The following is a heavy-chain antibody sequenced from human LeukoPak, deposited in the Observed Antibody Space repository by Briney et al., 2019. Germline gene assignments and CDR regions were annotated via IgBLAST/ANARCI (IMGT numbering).Heavy chain of an antibody. Sequence: SETLSLTCAVSGGSISTNNWWTWVRQPPGKGLEWIGEIHHSGSTDYNPSLKSRVTISPDKSKNQFSLTLPSVTAADTAVYFCARAPLSGTYYTDAFDIWGQGTMVTVSS. J-gene: IGHJ3*02. D-gene: IGHD1-26*01. V-gene: IGHV4-4*02. CDR1: GGSISTNNW. CDR2: IHHSGST. CDR3: ARAPLSGTYYTDAFDI.